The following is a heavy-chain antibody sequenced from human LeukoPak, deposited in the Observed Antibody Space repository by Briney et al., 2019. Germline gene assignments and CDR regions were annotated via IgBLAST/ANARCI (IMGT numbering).Heavy chain of an antibody. V-gene: IGHV4-59*08. CDR3: ARRYSSRWYFDY. CDR2: IYYSGST. CDR1: GGSISSYY. Sequence: SETLSLTCTVSGGSISSYYWSWIRQPPGKGRKYIGYIYYSGSTNYNPSLKSRVTISVDTSKNQFSLKLSSVTAADTAVYYCARRYSSRWYFDYWGQGTLVTVSS. J-gene: IGHJ4*02. D-gene: IGHD6-13*01.